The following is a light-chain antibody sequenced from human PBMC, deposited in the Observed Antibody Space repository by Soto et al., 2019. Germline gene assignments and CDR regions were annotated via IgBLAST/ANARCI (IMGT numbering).Light chain of an antibody. CDR3: QQYDNLPRT. J-gene: IGKJ4*01. Sequence: DLQMTQSPSSLSASVGDRVTITCQASQDISNYLNWYQRKPGKAPKLLIYDASNLETGVPSRFSGSGSGTDFTFTISSLQPEDIATYYCQQYDNLPRTFGGGTKVEIK. CDR2: DAS. CDR1: QDISNY. V-gene: IGKV1-33*01.